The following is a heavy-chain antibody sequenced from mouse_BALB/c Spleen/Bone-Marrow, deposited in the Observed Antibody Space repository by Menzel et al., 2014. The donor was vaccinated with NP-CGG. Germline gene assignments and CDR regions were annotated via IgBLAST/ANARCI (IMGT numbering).Heavy chain of an antibody. CDR2: IDPENGNT. CDR1: GFNIKDYY. V-gene: IGHV14-1*02. J-gene: IGHJ2*01. Sequence: EVQLQQSGAELVRPGALVKLSCKASGFNIKDYYMHWVEQRPEQGLEWIGWIDPENGNTIYDPKFQSKASITADTSSNTAYLQLSSLTSEDTAVYYCTRTYSFDYWGQGTTLTVSS. CDR3: TRTYSFDY.